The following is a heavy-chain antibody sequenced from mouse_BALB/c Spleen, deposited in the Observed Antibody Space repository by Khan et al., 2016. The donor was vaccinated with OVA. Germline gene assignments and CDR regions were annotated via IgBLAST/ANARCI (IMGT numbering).Heavy chain of an antibody. CDR2: INPTSGYT. Sequence: QVQLKQSGAELAKPGASVKMSCKASGYTFTTYWMHWVKQRPGQGLEWIGYINPTSGYTDYNQKFKDKATLTADKSSSTAYMQLSSLTSDDSAVYYWARDRIDYGGQGTSLTVAS. CDR1: GYTFTTYW. J-gene: IGHJ2*03. V-gene: IGHV1-7*01. CDR3: ARDRIDY.